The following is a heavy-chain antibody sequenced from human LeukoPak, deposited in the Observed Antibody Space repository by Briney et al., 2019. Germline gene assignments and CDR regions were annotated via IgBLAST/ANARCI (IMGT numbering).Heavy chain of an antibody. CDR3: ARDPESSSFDL. D-gene: IGHD6-13*01. J-gene: IGHJ4*02. Sequence: GGSLRLSCAASGFSFSRMSWVRQTPEQGLEFVANIDQGGSVRNYMDSLKGRCTISRDNAKKSLYLEINSLRADDTAVYYCARDPESSSFDLWGRGALVTVSS. CDR1: GFSFSR. CDR2: IDQGGSVR. V-gene: IGHV3-7*01.